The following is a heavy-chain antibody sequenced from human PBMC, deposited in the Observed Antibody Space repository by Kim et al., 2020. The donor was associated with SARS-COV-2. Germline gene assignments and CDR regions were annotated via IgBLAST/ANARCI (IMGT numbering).Heavy chain of an antibody. D-gene: IGHD3-22*01. J-gene: IGHJ3*02. CDR3: ARGGPSDSSGSYTSSYTFDI. V-gene: IGHV3-13*01. Sequence: RFTISRENAKNSLYLQMNSLRAEDTAVYYCARGGPSDSSGSYTSSYTFDIWGQGTVVTVSS.